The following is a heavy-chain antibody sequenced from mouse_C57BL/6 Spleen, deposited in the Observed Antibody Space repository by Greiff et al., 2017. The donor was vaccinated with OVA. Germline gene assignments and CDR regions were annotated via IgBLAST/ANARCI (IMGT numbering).Heavy chain of an antibody. Sequence: VQLQQSGPELVKPGASVKISCKASGYSFTSYYIHWVKQRPGQGLEWIGWIYPGSGNTKYNEKFKGKATLTADTSSSTAYMQLSSLTSEDSAVYYCARGDLFNYAMDYWGQGTSVTVSS. CDR1: GYSFTSYY. V-gene: IGHV1-66*01. CDR2: IYPGSGNT. J-gene: IGHJ4*01. D-gene: IGHD1-1*01. CDR3: ARGDLFNYAMDY.